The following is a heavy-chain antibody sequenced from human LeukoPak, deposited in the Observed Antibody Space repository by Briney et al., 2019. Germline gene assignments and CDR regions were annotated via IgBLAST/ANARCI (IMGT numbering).Heavy chain of an antibody. D-gene: IGHD3-10*01. Sequence: PSETLSLTCTVSGGSINSGTYYWCWVRKPPGKGPEWIGSINYSGTTYYNPSLKSRVTISVDTSKNQFSLKVSSVTAADTAVYYCARRVPSGSGSYDFDYWGQGTLVTVSS. CDR2: INYSGTT. J-gene: IGHJ4*02. CDR1: GGSINSGTYY. CDR3: ARRVPSGSGSYDFDY. V-gene: IGHV4-39*01.